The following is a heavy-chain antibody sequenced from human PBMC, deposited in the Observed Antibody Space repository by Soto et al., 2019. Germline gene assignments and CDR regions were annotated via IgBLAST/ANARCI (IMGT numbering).Heavy chain of an antibody. CDR1: GLIFSSYW. Sequence: EVQLVESGGGLVQPGGSLRLSCAASGLIFSSYWMTWVRQAPGKGLEWVANIKHDGSEKYYVDSVKGPFTISRDNAKNSVYLQMNRLRAEDTAAYSCAEGGSYPDYWGQGALVNVFS. CDR3: AEGGSYPDY. V-gene: IGHV3-7*05. CDR2: IKHDGSEK. D-gene: IGHD1-26*01. J-gene: IGHJ4*02.